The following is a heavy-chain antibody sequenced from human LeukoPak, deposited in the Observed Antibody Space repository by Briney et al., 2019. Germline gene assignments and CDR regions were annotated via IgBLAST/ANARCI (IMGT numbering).Heavy chain of an antibody. CDR3: ARALSSYGSGLNWFDP. CDR1: GGSFSGYY. V-gene: IGHV4-34*01. J-gene: IGHJ5*02. CDR2: INHSGST. Sequence: SETLSLTCAVYGGSFSGYYWSWIRQPPGKGLEWIGEINHSGSTNYNPSLKSRVTISVDRSKNQFSLKLSSVTAADTAVYYCARALSSYGSGLNWFDPWGQGTLVTVSS. D-gene: IGHD3-10*01.